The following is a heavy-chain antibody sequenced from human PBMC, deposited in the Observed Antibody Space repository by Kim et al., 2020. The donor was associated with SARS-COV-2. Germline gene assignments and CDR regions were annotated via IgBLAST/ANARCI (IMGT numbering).Heavy chain of an antibody. CDR3: TIIAAAGPPTGY. Sequence: EYAASVKGRFTISRDDSKSIAYLQMNSLKTEDTAVYYCTIIAAAGPPTGYWGQGTLVTVSS. D-gene: IGHD6-13*01. V-gene: IGHV3-49*02. J-gene: IGHJ4*02.